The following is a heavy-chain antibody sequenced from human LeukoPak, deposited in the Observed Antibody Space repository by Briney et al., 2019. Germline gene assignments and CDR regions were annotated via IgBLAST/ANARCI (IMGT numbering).Heavy chain of an antibody. CDR1: GFTFSTHN. CDR2: ISSSSSYI. D-gene: IGHD4-17*01. J-gene: IGHJ4*02. Sequence: PGGSLRLSCAASGFTFSTHNMSWVRQAPGRGLEWVSSISSSSSYIYYADSVKGRFTISRDNAKNSLYLQMNSLRAEDTAMYYCARLLFTVTMKTDYWGQGTLVTVSS. V-gene: IGHV3-21*01. CDR3: ARLLFTVTMKTDY.